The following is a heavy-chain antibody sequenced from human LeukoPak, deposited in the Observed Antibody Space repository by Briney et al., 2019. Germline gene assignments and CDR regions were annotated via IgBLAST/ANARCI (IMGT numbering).Heavy chain of an antibody. J-gene: IGHJ4*02. CDR3: ARDQTYSGSGIYTYFDY. Sequence: SQTLSLTCTVSGGSISSGGHYWSWIRQPAGKGLEYLGRIYSTGSTNYNPSLRSRVTISVDTSKNHFSLKLSSVTAADTAVYYCARDQTYSGSGIYTYFDYWGQGILVTVSS. CDR2: IYSTGST. D-gene: IGHD3-10*01. V-gene: IGHV4-61*02. CDR1: GGSISSGGHY.